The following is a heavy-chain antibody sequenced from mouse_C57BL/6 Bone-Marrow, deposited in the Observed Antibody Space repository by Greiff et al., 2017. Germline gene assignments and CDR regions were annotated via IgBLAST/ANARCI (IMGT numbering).Heavy chain of an antibody. V-gene: IGHV2-5*01. CDR2: IWRGGST. D-gene: IGHD2-3*01. J-gene: IGHJ3*01. CDR1: GFSLTSYG. Sequence: QVQLQQSGPGLVQPSQSLSITCTVSGFSLTSYGVHWVRQSPGKGLEWLGVIWRGGSTDYNAAFMSSLSTTKANSKRQVFFKMNSLQADDTARDYWAKNCYDGHWLACGGQGTLVTVSA. CDR3: AKNCYDGHWLAC.